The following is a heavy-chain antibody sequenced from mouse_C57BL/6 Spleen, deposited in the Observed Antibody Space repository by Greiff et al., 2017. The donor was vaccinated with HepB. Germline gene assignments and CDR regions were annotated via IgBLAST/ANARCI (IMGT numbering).Heavy chain of an antibody. V-gene: IGHV5-4*01. CDR3: ARGELLRPGYFDY. CDR2: ISDGGSYT. Sequence: EVQGVESGGGLVKPGGSLKLSCAASGFTFSSYAMSWVRQTPEKRLEWVATISDGGSYTYYPDNVKGRFTISRDNAKNNLYLQMSHLKSEDTAMYYCARGELLRPGYFDYWGQGTTLTVSS. J-gene: IGHJ2*01. D-gene: IGHD1-2*01. CDR1: GFTFSSYA.